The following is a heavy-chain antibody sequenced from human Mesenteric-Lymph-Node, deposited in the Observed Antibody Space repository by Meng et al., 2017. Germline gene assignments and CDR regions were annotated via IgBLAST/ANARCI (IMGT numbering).Heavy chain of an antibody. CDR1: GFTFSSDW. Sequence: EVSVVESGGGLVPPGGSLGLPWAAFGFTFSSDWMPWVRQAPGKGLVWVSRINSDGSSTSYADSVKGRFTISRDNAKNTLYLQMNSLRAEDTAVYYCARESYAGGFDPWGQGTLVTVSS. D-gene: IGHD3-16*01. CDR3: ARESYAGGFDP. V-gene: IGHV3-74*01. J-gene: IGHJ5*02. CDR2: INSDGSST.